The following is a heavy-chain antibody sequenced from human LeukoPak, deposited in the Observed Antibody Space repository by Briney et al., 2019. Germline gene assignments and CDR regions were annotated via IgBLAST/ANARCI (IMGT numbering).Heavy chain of an antibody. J-gene: IGHJ6*03. V-gene: IGHV3-30*02. CDR2: IRYDGSNK. CDR1: GFTFSSYG. D-gene: IGHD2-2*01. Sequence: PGGSLRLSCAASGFTFSSYGMHWVRQAPGKGLEWVAFIRYDGSNKYYADSVKGRFTISRDNSKNTLYLQMNSLRAEDTAVYYCAKRSSTDYYYYYMDVWGKGTTVTVSS. CDR3: AKRSSTDYYYYYMDV.